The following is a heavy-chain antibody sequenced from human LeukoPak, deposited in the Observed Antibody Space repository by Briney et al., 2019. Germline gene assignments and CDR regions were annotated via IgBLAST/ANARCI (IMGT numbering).Heavy chain of an antibody. CDR1: GFTFSSYS. D-gene: IGHD1-26*01. CDR3: ARDRSYSPPDFDY. Sequence: PGGSLRLSCAASGFTFSSYSMNWVRQAPGKGLEWVSSISSSSYIYYADSVKGRFTISRDNAKNSLYLQMNSLRAEDTAVYYCARDRSYSPPDFDYWGQGTLVTVSS. CDR2: ISSSSYI. J-gene: IGHJ4*02. V-gene: IGHV3-21*01.